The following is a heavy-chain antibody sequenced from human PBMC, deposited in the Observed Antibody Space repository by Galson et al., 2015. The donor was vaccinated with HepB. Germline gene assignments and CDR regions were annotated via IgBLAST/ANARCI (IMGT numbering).Heavy chain of an antibody. J-gene: IGHJ4*02. CDR2: INAGNGNT. CDR1: GYTFTSYA. V-gene: IGHV1-3*01. Sequence: SVKVSCKASGYTFTSYAMHWVRQAPGQRLEWMGWINAGNGNTKYSQKFQGRVTITRDTSASTAYMELSSLRSEDTAVYYCVWGLRFLEWLYWGQGTLVTVSS. CDR3: VWGLRFLEWLY. D-gene: IGHD3-3*01.